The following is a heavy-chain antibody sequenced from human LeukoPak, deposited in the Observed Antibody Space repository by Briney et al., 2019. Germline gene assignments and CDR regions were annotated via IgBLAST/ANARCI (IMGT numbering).Heavy chain of an antibody. D-gene: IGHD6-25*01. V-gene: IGHV3-74*01. CDR2: IKDDGSHT. CDR3: ARGSGIITGIDE. J-gene: IGHJ4*02. Sequence: GGSLRLSCAASDFVFSDYYMSWVRQAPGKGLVWVSRIKDDGSHTNYADSVKGRFTISRDNAKNTLSLQMNSLRAEDTAVYYCARGSGIITGIDEWGQGTLVTVSS. CDR1: DFVFSDYY.